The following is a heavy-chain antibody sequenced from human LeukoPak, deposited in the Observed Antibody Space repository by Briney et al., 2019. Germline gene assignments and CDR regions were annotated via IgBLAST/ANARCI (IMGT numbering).Heavy chain of an antibody. Sequence: SETLSLTCTVSGGSISSSSYYWGWIRQPPGRGLEWIGSIYYSGSTYYNPSLKSRVTISVDTSKNQFSLKLSSVTAADTAVYYCARGGTMIVVVPFFDYWGKGTLVTVSS. CDR2: IYYSGST. CDR1: GGSISSSSYY. D-gene: IGHD3-22*01. V-gene: IGHV4-39*01. CDR3: ARGGTMIVVVPFFDY. J-gene: IGHJ4*02.